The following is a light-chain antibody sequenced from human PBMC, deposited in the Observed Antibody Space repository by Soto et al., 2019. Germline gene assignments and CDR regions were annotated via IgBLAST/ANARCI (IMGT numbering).Light chain of an antibody. CDR2: AAS. V-gene: IGKV3-15*01. CDR3: QQYTSWRT. Sequence: IKQPPATLFLNYGERVTRSCRASEGVRTDLAWYQQKAGQAPRLLIYAASTRATGLPARFSGSGSGTEFTLTSSSLQSEDFAVYYCQQYTSWRTFGQG. CDR1: EGVRTD. J-gene: IGKJ1*01.